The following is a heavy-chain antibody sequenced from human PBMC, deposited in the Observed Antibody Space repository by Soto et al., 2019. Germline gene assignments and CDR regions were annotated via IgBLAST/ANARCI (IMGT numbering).Heavy chain of an antibody. CDR2: VYPRDSGT. Sequence: GESLKISCKASGYIFIDYWIGWVRQMPGKGLEWMGIVYPRDSGTRYSPSFQGQVTISADRSTCTAFLQWRSLKASDTALYYCARPPLPGYSIHFNSWGQGTLVTVSS. CDR3: ARPPLPGYSIHFNS. CDR1: GYIFIDYW. D-gene: IGHD2-15*01. V-gene: IGHV5-51*01. J-gene: IGHJ4*02.